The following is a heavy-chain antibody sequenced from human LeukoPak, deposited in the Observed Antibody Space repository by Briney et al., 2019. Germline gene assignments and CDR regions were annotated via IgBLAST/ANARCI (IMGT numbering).Heavy chain of an antibody. D-gene: IGHD1-26*01. CDR1: GGTFSSYA. V-gene: IGHV1-46*01. CDR2: INPSGGST. Sequence: ASVKVSCKASGGTFSSYAISWVRQAPGQGLEWMGIINPSGGSTSYAQKFQGRVTMTRDTSTSTVYMELSSLRSEDTAVYYCAALGGSYYQAYYFDYWGQGTLVTVSS. CDR3: AALGGSYYQAYYFDY. J-gene: IGHJ4*02.